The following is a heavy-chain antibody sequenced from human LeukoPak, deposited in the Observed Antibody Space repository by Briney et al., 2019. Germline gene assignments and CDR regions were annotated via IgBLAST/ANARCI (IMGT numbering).Heavy chain of an antibody. J-gene: IGHJ4*02. CDR1: GYTSTNYG. Sequence: ASVKVSCKASGYTSTNYGLSWVRQAPGQGLEWMGRISAYNGNTNYAQKFQGRVTMTTDTSTNTAYMELRSLRSDDTAVYYCARSATHRLTWTDRSQWLPLDYWGQGTLVTVSS. CDR3: ARSATHRLTWTDRSQWLPLDY. CDR2: ISAYNGNT. V-gene: IGHV1-18*01. D-gene: IGHD5-18*01.